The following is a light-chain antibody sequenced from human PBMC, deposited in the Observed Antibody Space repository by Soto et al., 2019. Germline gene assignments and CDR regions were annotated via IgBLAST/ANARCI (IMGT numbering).Light chain of an antibody. J-gene: IGKJ1*01. CDR2: KAS. CDR1: QSIDNW. V-gene: IGKV1-5*03. CDR3: QHLKP. Sequence: DIQMTQSPSTLSASVGDRVTITCRASQSIDNWLAWYQQKPGKAPKILIYKASNLETGVPSRFSGSGSGAEFTLTISILQPDDFATYYCQHLKPFCQGPKLDIK.